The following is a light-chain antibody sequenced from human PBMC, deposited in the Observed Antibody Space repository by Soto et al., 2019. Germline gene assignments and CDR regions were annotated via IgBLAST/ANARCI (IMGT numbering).Light chain of an antibody. V-gene: IGKV2-28*01. J-gene: IGKJ1*01. Sequence: DILMTQSPLSLSVTPGEPASISCRSSESLLHSVGYNYLDWYLQKTGQSPQLLIYLGSHRASGVPDRFNGSGSGRDFTLNISRVEAEDVGVYYCMQVLKAPTFGQGTKVEIK. CDR3: MQVLKAPT. CDR2: LGS. CDR1: ESLLHSVGYNY.